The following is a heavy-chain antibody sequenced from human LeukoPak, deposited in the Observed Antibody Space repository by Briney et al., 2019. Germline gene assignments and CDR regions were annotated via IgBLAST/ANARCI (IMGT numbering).Heavy chain of an antibody. CDR3: AKNRLQFLEWLLISPVFDY. CDR1: GFTFSSYA. Sequence: TGGSLRLSCAASGFTFSSYAMHWVRQAPGKGLEWVSAISGSGGGTYYADSVKGRFTISRDNSKNTLYLQMNSLRAEDTAVYYCAKNRLQFLEWLLISPVFDYWGQGTLVTVSS. D-gene: IGHD3-3*01. CDR2: ISGSGGGT. J-gene: IGHJ4*02. V-gene: IGHV3-23*01.